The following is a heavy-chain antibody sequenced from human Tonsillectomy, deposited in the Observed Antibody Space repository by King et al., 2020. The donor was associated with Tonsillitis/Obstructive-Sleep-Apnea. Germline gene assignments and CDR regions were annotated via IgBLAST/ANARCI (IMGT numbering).Heavy chain of an antibody. D-gene: IGHD2-2*01. CDR1: GFTFGDYA. Sequence: QLVQSGGGLVQPGRSLRLSCPASGFTFGDYAMNWVRQAPGKGLEWVGFIRAKAYGGTTEYAASVKGRFTISRDDSKSIAYLQMISLKTEDTAIYYCTSITGGCSSTSCPDYWGEGTQVTVSS. V-gene: IGHV3-49*04. J-gene: IGHJ4*02. CDR2: IRAKAYGGTT. CDR3: TSITGGCSSTSCPDY.